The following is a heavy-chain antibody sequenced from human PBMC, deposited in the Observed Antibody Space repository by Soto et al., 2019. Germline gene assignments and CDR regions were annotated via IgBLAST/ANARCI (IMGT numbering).Heavy chain of an antibody. CDR2: IKQDGGEK. D-gene: IGHD2-15*01. Sequence: EVQLVESGGGLVQPGGSLRLSCAASGFTFTNYWMSWVRQAPGKGLEWVANIKQDGGEKYYVDSVKGRFTIARDNAKDSLSLQMNGLRAEDTAVYYCARDYGGNPGIYWGQGTLVTVSS. CDR3: ARDYGGNPGIY. J-gene: IGHJ4*02. V-gene: IGHV3-7*04. CDR1: GFTFTNYW.